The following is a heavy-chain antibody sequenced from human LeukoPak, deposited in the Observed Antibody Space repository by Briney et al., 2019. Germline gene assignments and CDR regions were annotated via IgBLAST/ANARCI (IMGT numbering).Heavy chain of an antibody. D-gene: IGHD6-13*01. CDR2: INHSGST. J-gene: IGHJ4*02. CDR3: ARDAAAAGFDY. V-gene: IGHV4-34*01. CDR1: GGSFSGYY. Sequence: SETLSLTCAVYGGSFSGYYWSWIRQPPGKGLEWIGEINHSGSTNYNPSLKSRVTISVDTSKNQFSLKLSSVTAADTAVYHCARDAAAAGFDYWGQGTLVTVSS.